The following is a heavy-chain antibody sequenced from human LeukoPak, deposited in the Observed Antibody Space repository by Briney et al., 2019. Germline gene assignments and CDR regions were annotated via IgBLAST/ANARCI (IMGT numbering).Heavy chain of an antibody. CDR2: ISTYDGNA. CDR1: GYSFTSYG. Sequence: ASVKVSCKASGYSFTSYGITWVRQAPGQGLEWMGWISTYDGNANYAQKLQGRVTMTTDTSTITAYMELRSLRSDDTAVYYCARAPSGFTYGPGDHWGQGNLVTVSS. D-gene: IGHD5-18*01. J-gene: IGHJ4*02. CDR3: ARAPSGFTYGPGDH. V-gene: IGHV1-18*01.